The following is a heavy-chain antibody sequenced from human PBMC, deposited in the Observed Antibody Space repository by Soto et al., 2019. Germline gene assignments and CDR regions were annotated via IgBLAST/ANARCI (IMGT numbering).Heavy chain of an antibody. D-gene: IGHD5-12*01. V-gene: IGHV4-4*07. Sequence: SETLSLTCSVSGDSISTSYWSWIRQPAEKRPEWIGRIHSNGNSHYNPSLRSRVSMSMDTSKKEIYLELTSVTAADTAVYFCARGGNRYSNVASGVGGFDYWGQGSLVTVSS. J-gene: IGHJ4*02. CDR1: GDSISTSY. CDR2: IHSNGNS. CDR3: ARGGNRYSNVASGVGGFDY.